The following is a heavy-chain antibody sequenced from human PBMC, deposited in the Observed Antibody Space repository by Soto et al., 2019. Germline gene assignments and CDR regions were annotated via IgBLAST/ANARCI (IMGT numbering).Heavy chain of an antibody. Sequence: SETLSLTCTVSGGSIRSGGYYWSWVRQNPRRGLEWIGNIYYSGNSYYNPSLKSRLTISVDTSKNQFSLNLSSVTAADTAVYYCARDRLMATAGTARHYFGLDVWGQGTTVTVSS. D-gene: IGHD5-18*01. CDR1: GGSIRSGGYY. CDR3: ARDRLMATAGTARHYFGLDV. J-gene: IGHJ6*02. CDR2: IYYSGNS. V-gene: IGHV4-31*03.